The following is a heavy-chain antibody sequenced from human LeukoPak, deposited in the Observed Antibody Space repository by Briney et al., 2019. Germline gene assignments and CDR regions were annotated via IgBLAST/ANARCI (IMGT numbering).Heavy chain of an antibody. V-gene: IGHV3-23*01. Sequence: PGGSLRLSCAASEFTFSSMNWVRQAPGKGLEWVSGISGRDITTYYADSVKGRFTISRDNAMNSLYLQMNSLRAEDTAVYYCARSDSSSWYSLHDYWGQGTLVTVSS. J-gene: IGHJ4*02. CDR1: EFTFSS. CDR3: ARSDSSSWYSLHDY. D-gene: IGHD6-13*01. CDR2: ISGRDITT.